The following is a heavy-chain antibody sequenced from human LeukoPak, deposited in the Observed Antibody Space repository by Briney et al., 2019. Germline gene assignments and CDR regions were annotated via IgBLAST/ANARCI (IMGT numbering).Heavy chain of an antibody. CDR1: GFTVSSNY. J-gene: IGHJ4*02. CDR3: ASGGTGARKYYSDPFHY. V-gene: IGHV3-53*01. CDR2: IYSAGST. D-gene: IGHD3-10*01. Sequence: PGGSLRLSCAASGFTVSSNYMSWVRQAPGKGLEWVSIIYSAGSTYYADSVRGRFTTSRDSSKNTVSLQMNSLRVDDTAVYFCASGGTGARKYYSDPFHYWGQGTLVTVSS.